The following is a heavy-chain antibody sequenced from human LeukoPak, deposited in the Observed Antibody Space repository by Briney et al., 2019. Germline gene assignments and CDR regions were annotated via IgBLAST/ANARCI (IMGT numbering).Heavy chain of an antibody. D-gene: IGHD3-22*01. CDR1: GFTFSSYG. J-gene: IGHJ4*02. Sequence: PGRSLRLSCAASGFTFSSYGMHWVRQAPGKGLEWVAVTWYDGSNKHYADSVKGRFTISRDNSKNTLYLQMNSLRAEDTAAYYCAKGNLDENVRSGYYPNYFDYWGQGTLVTVSS. CDR3: AKGNLDENVRSGYYPNYFDY. CDR2: TWYDGSNK. V-gene: IGHV3-33*06.